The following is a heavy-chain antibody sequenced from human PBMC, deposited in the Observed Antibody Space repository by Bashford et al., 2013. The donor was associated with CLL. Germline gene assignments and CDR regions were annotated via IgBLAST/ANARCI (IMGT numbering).Heavy chain of an antibody. CDR3: ARVWEAETGILRPFNF. J-gene: IGHJ4*02. CDR2: IIPMFAKA. CDR1: GGTFSRYA. D-gene: IGHD1-26*01. Sequence: SVKVSCKASGGTFSRYAINWVRQARGQGLEWVGGIIPMFAKANYAQRFQGRVTITADESTRTAYMELRSLRSEDTAIYYCARVWEAETGILRPFNFWGQGTLVTVSS. V-gene: IGHV1-69*13.